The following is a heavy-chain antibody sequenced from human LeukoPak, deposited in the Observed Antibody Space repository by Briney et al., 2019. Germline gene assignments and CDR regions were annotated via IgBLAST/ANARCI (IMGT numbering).Heavy chain of an antibody. CDR1: GFTFISSA. Sequence: SVKVSCKASGFTFISSAMQWVRQARGQRLEWIGWIVVGSGNTNYAQKFQERVTITRDMSTSTAYMELSSLRSEDTAVYYCAADLISYCGGDCYPLGAFDIWGQGTMVTVSS. J-gene: IGHJ3*02. CDR2: IVVGSGNT. CDR3: AADLISYCGGDCYPLGAFDI. V-gene: IGHV1-58*02. D-gene: IGHD2-21*02.